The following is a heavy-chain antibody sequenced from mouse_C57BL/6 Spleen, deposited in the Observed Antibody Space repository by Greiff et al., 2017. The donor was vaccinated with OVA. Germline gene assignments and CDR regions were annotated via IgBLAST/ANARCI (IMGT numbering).Heavy chain of an antibody. J-gene: IGHJ2*01. CDR3: TRLYDGSDY. CDR1: GFTFSDYG. Sequence: EVQLVESGGGLVKPGGSPKLSCAASGFTFSDYGMHWVRQAPEKGLEWVAYISSGSSTISYADTVKGRFTISRDNATSTVYLQLPSLTSEDTAVYYCTRLYDGSDYWGQGTTLTVSS. CDR2: ISSGSSTI. D-gene: IGHD2-2*01. V-gene: IGHV5-17*01.